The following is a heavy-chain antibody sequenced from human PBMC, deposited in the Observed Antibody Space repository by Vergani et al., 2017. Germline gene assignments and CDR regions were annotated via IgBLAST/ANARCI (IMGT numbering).Heavy chain of an antibody. V-gene: IGHV3-74*03. CDR2: IKSDGSIT. D-gene: IGHD3-9*01. CDR1: GFSFNSNW. Sequence: DVHLAESGGGFFQPGGSLRLSCSASGFSFNSNWMHWVRQVPGKGLLWVSRIKSDGSITAYADSVKGRFTISRDNAQNTLYLQMNSLRVEDTGVYYCARARCIETCYMTNWHDSWGQGTLVTVSS. CDR3: ARARCIETCYMTNWHDS. J-gene: IGHJ5*01.